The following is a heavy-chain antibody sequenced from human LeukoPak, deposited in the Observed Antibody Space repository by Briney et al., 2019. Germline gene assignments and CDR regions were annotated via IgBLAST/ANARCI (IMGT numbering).Heavy chain of an antibody. Sequence: PSETLSLTCTVSGGSISTYYWSWIRQPPGKGLEWIGNIYYSGLTKYNPSLKSRVTISVDTSKNQFSLKLRSGTAADTAVYYCARGLEGFFDYWGQGTLVTVSS. J-gene: IGHJ4*02. CDR2: IYYSGLT. V-gene: IGHV4-59*01. CDR1: GGSISTYY. D-gene: IGHD3-16*01. CDR3: ARGLEGFFDY.